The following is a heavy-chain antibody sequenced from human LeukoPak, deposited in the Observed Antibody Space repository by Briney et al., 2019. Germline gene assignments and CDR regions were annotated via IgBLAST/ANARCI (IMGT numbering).Heavy chain of an antibody. Sequence: SETLSLTCTVSGGSIDNHYWTCIRRPPGKGLEWIGHIYYSGSTTYNPSLKSRVTISVDTSKNQFSLKLSSVTPADTAAYYCARDLGYFGSGSYLGWFDPWGQGTLVTVSS. J-gene: IGHJ5*02. CDR3: ARDLGYFGSGSYLGWFDP. V-gene: IGHV4-59*11. CDR1: GGSIDNHY. D-gene: IGHD3-10*01. CDR2: IYYSGST.